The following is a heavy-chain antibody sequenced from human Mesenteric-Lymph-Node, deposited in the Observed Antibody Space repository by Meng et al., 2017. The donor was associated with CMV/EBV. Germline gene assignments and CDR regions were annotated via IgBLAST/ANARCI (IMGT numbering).Heavy chain of an antibody. J-gene: IGHJ4*02. CDR1: GYSISSGYY. CDR3: ARGAEYQLPRPFDY. D-gene: IGHD2-2*01. CDR2: IYHSGST. Sequence: SETLSLTCTVSGYSISSGYYWGWIRQPPGKGLEWIGSIYHSGSTYYNPSLKSRVTISVDTSKNQFSLKLSSVTAADTAVYYCARGAEYQLPRPFDYWGQGTLVTVSS. V-gene: IGHV4-38-2*02.